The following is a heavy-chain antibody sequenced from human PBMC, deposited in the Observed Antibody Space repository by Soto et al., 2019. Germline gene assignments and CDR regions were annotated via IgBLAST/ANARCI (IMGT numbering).Heavy chain of an antibody. CDR2: IIPMFGAA. D-gene: IGHD7-27*01. J-gene: IGHJ3*01. CDR3: ARELGGSFRTPETTRAFDV. CDR1: GDMFSTHG. V-gene: IGHV1-69*12. Sequence: QVQLVQSGAEVKKPGSSVKVSCKASGDMFSTHGFTWVRQAPGQGLEWMGGIIPMFGAANYAQKFQGRVTITADESTSTASMELSSLRSDDTAVYYCARELGGSFRTPETTRAFDVWGQGTMVTVSS.